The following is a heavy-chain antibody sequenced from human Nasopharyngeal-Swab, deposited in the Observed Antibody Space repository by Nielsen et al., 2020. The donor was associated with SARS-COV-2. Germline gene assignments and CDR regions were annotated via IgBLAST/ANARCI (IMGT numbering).Heavy chain of an antibody. CDR1: GDPIAYSTFY. Sequence: SETLSLTCTVSGDPIAYSTFYWGWIRQPPGKGLEWIGNLYYNGNTYQNPSLKSRLTISVDKSKNQFSLQLSSVTAADTAVYYCVRSSSWYYFDYWAQGTQVTVSS. J-gene: IGHJ4*02. CDR3: VRSSSWYYFDY. D-gene: IGHD6-13*01. CDR2: LYYNGNT. V-gene: IGHV4-39*01.